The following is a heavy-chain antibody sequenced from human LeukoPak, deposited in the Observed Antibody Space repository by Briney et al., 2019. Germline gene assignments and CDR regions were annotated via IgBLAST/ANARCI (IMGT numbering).Heavy chain of an antibody. J-gene: IGHJ4*02. CDR1: GFAVKSSY. CDR3: ARDSGGDVGHPDY. V-gene: IGHV3-53*01. CDR2: IYSDGST. D-gene: IGHD3-10*01. Sequence: GGSLRLSCAASGFAVKSSYMNWVRQAPGRGLEWVSVIYSDGSTYYSDSVKGRFTISRDNSKNTLYLQMNSLRAEDTAVYYCARDSGGDVGHPDYWGQGTLVTVSS.